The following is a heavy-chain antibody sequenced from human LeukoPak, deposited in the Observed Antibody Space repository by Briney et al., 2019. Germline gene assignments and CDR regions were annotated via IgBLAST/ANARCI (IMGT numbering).Heavy chain of an antibody. V-gene: IGHV3-30-3*01. CDR2: ISYDGSNK. CDR1: GFTFSSYA. D-gene: IGHD6-19*01. Sequence: GRSLRLSCAASGFTFSSYAMHWVRQAPGKGLEWVAVISYDGSNKYYADSVKGRFTISRDNSKNTLYLQMNSLRAEDTAVYYCARVSSGRYYDYWGQGTLVTVSS. J-gene: IGHJ4*02. CDR3: ARVSSGRYYDY.